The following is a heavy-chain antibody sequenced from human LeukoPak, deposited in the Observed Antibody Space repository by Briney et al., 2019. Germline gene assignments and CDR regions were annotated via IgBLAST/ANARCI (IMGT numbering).Heavy chain of an antibody. V-gene: IGHV3-15*01. D-gene: IGHD6-19*01. J-gene: IGHJ4*02. CDR2: IKSKPDGGTT. CDR3: TTSAEGTYRGY. Sequence: GSLRLSFATSGFTFSSHRLSWVRQGPGKGLEWVGRIKSKPDGGTTDYAAPVKGRFSISRDDSYNTLYLQMNSLKTEDTAMYYCTTSAEGTYRGYWGQGTLVTVSS. CDR1: GFTFSSHR.